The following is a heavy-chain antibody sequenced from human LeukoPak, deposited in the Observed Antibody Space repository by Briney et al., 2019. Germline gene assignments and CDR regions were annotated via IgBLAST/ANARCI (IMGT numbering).Heavy chain of an antibody. CDR3: ARYYANSGSYEDYFDY. V-gene: IGHV4-59*08. CDR1: GGSISTYY. D-gene: IGHD1-26*01. CDR2: VYYSGST. J-gene: IGHJ4*02. Sequence: PSETLSLACTVSGGSISTYYWSWIRQPPGKGLEWIGYVYYSGSTNYNPSLMSRDTISVDTSENQFSLKLSSVTAADTAVYYCARYYANSGSYEDYFDYWGQGTLVTVSS.